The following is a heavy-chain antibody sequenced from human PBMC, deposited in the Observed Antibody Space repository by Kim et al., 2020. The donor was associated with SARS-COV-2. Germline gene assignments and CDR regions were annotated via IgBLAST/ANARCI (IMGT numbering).Heavy chain of an antibody. Sequence: GGSLRLSCAASGFTFSTSWMSWVRQAPERGLEWVANIKPEGSAKYYMDSVKGRFTISRDSAENSLYLQMNSLRAEDTAVYYCAREYSWSGRDYWGQGTLVTVSS. J-gene: IGHJ4*02. CDR2: IKPEGSAK. CDR1: GFTFSTSW. D-gene: IGHD3-3*01. V-gene: IGHV3-7*01. CDR3: AREYSWSGRDY.